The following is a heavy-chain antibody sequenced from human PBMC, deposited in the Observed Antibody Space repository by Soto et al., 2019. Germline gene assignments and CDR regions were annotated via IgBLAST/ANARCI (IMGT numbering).Heavy chain of an antibody. Sequence: SETLSLTCTVSGGSISSSSYYWGWIRQPPGKGLERIGSIYYSGSAYYSPSLTSRVTISVDTSKNQFTLKLSSVAAADTAVYYCARHSGASITIFGVVKDNWFDPWGQGTLVTVSS. V-gene: IGHV4-39*01. CDR3: ARHSGASITIFGVVKDNWFDP. CDR1: GGSISSSSYY. J-gene: IGHJ5*02. CDR2: IYYSGSA. D-gene: IGHD3-3*01.